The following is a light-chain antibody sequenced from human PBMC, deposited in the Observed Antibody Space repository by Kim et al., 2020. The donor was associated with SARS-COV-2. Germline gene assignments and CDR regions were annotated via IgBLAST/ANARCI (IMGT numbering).Light chain of an antibody. CDR2: EDK. J-gene: IGLJ2*01. V-gene: IGLV3-1*01. Sequence: SYELTQPPSVYVSPGQTASITCSGDRLGDRHVCWYQQKSGQSPVLVIYEDKKRPSGIPDRFSGFNSGNTATLTISETQAMDEADYFCKAWDSTTVFGGG. CDR3: KAWDSTTV. CDR1: RLGDRH.